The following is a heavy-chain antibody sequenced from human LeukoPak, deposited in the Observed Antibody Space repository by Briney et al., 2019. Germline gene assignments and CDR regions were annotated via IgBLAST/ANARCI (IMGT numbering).Heavy chain of an antibody. CDR3: ARSPSDYFMFDP. Sequence: SETLSLTCTVSGGSISSYYWSWIRQPPGKGLVWIGYIYYSESTNYNPSLKSRVTISVDTSKNQFSLKLSSVTAADTAVYYCARSPSDYFMFDPWGQGTLVTVSS. D-gene: IGHD5-12*01. J-gene: IGHJ5*02. CDR2: IYYSEST. V-gene: IGHV4-59*01. CDR1: GGSISSYY.